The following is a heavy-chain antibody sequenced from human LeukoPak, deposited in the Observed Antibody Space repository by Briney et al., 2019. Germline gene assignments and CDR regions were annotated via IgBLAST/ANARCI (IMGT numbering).Heavy chain of an antibody. Sequence: ASVKVSCKASGYTFSSYGITWVRQAPGQGLEWMGWISAYNHNTNTAQKLQGRVTMTTDTSTSTAYMELRSLRSDDTAVYYCARDLRHYGSFGGDYWGQGTLVTVSS. CDR2: ISAYNHNT. CDR3: ARDLRHYGSFGGDY. CDR1: GYTFSSYG. D-gene: IGHD3-10*01. J-gene: IGHJ4*02. V-gene: IGHV1-18*01.